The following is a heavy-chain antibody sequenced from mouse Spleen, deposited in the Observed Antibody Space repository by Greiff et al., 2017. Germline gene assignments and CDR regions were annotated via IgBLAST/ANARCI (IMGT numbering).Heavy chain of an antibody. Sequence: DVMLVESGGGLVQPGGSLKLSCAASGFTFSDYYMYWVRQTPEKRLEWVAYISNGGGSTYYPDTVKGRFTISRDNAKNTLYLQMSRLKSEDTAMYYCARQEGLRGYFDYWGQGTTLTVSS. D-gene: IGHD2-4*01. CDR2: ISNGGGST. CDR3: ARQEGLRGYFDY. J-gene: IGHJ2*01. V-gene: IGHV5-12*01. CDR1: GFTFSDYY.